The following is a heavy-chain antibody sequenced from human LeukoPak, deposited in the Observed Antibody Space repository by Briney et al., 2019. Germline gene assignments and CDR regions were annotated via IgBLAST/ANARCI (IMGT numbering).Heavy chain of an antibody. CDR2: INHSGST. Sequence: SETLSLTCAVYGGSFSGYYWSWIRQPPGKGLEWIGEINHSGSTNYNPSLKSRVTISVDTSKNQFSLKLSSVTAADTAVYYCARLRFSYYMDVWGEGTTVTISS. J-gene: IGHJ6*03. D-gene: IGHD3-10*01. CDR3: ARLRFSYYMDV. CDR1: GGSFSGYY. V-gene: IGHV4-34*01.